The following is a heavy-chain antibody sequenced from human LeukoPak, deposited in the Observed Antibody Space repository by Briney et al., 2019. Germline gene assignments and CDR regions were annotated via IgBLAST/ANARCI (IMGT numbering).Heavy chain of an antibody. CDR1: GITFSSYW. D-gene: IGHD5-18*01. V-gene: IGHV3-7*02. CDR2: IKRDGSEK. J-gene: IGHJ5*02. CDR3: TTVRYRSGFDP. Sequence: SGGSLRLSCLAYGITFSSYWMSWVRQAPGKGLEWVANIKRDGSEKNYVDSVKGRFTISRDNAKNSLYLQMNSLRAEDTAVYYCTTVRYRSGFDPWGQGTLVTVSS.